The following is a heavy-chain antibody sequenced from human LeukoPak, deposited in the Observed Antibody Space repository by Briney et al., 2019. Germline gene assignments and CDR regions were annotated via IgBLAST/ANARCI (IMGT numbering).Heavy chain of an antibody. D-gene: IGHD6-6*01. CDR2: INAGNGNT. CDR3: ARGDSSSSPDY. CDR1: GYTFTSYA. J-gene: IGHJ4*02. V-gene: IGHV1-3*01. Sequence: ASVKVSCKASGYTFTSYAMHWVRQAPGQRLEWMGWINAGNGNTKYSQKFQGRVTITRDTSASTAYMELSRLRSDDTAVYYCARGDSSSSPDYWGQGILVTVSS.